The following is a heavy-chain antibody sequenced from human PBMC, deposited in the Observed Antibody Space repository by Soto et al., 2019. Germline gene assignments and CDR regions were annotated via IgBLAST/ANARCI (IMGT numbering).Heavy chain of an antibody. J-gene: IGHJ3*02. CDR3: ARVHEDIAVVVDATGVYDI. D-gene: IGHD2-15*01. V-gene: IGHV1-18*01. CDR2: ISAYIGNK. Sequence: ASGKVSCKASGYTFTRYGSSWVRQAPGQGLEGMGWISAYIGNKNYAQKLQARVTVTRDTSTSTAYVELRSLGFDETAVYSCARVHEDIAVVVDATGVYDISSRGTMVTVSS. CDR1: GYTFTRYG.